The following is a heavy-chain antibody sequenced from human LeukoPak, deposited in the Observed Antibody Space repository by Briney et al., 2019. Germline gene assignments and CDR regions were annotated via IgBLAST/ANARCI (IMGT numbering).Heavy chain of an antibody. Sequence: PSETLSLTCTVSGGSISRSSYYWVWIRQPPGQGLEGIGSINYSGSTYYSPSLRSRVTISVDTSKNQFSLKLSSVTAADTAVYSCARQDYYGSGWFDTWGQGTLVTVSS. V-gene: IGHV4-39*01. CDR1: GGSISRSSYY. J-gene: IGHJ5*02. CDR2: INYSGST. CDR3: ARQDYYGSGWFDT. D-gene: IGHD3-10*01.